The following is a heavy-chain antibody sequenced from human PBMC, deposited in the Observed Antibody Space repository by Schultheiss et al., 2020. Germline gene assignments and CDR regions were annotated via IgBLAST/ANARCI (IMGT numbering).Heavy chain of an antibody. CDR1: GFTFSSYA. CDR2: ISHDGGNE. D-gene: IGHD1-26*01. V-gene: IGHV3-30*14. CDR3: ARVAGGGSYGKRNYYYYYMDV. Sequence: GGSLRLSCAASGFTFSSYAMSWVRQAPGKGLQWVAVISHDGGNEYNADSVYYAESAKGRFTISRHNSKNTLYLQMNSLRAEDTAVYYCARVAGGGSYGKRNYYYYYMDVWGKGTTVTVSS. J-gene: IGHJ6*03.